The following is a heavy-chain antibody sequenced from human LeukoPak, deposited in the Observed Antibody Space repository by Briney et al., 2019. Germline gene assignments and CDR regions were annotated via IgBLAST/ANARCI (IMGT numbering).Heavy chain of an antibody. J-gene: IGHJ4*02. CDR3: ARDRERSGSYDY. D-gene: IGHD3-10*01. Sequence: SETLSLTCTVSGYSISSGYYWGWIRQPPGKGLEWIGSIYHSGSTYYNPSLKSRVTISVDTSKNQFSLKLSSVTAADTAVYYCARDRERSGSYDYWGQGTLVTVSS. CDR1: GYSISSGYY. CDR2: IYHSGST. V-gene: IGHV4-38-2*02.